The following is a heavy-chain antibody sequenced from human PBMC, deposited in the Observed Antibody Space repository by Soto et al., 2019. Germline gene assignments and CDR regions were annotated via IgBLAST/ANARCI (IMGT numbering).Heavy chain of an antibody. Sequence: SGPTLVNPTQTLTLTCIFSGFSLRTSGVGVGWIRQPPGEALEWLGFIYWNDDKRYSPSLKSRLTITKDTSKNQVVLTMTNMDPVDTATYYCAKSGSSGWYGWFDPWGQGTLVTVSS. V-gene: IGHV2-5*01. CDR2: IYWNDDK. CDR3: AKSGSSGWYGWFDP. D-gene: IGHD6-19*01. J-gene: IGHJ5*02. CDR1: GFSLRTSGVG.